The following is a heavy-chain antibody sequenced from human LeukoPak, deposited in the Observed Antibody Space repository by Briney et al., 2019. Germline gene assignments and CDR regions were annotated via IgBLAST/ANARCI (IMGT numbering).Heavy chain of an antibody. CDR1: GYTFTSYG. D-gene: IGHD2-2*01. V-gene: IGHV1-18*01. J-gene: IGHJ4*02. Sequence: ASVKVSCKACGYTFTSYGISWVRQAPGQGLEWRGWISAYNGNTNYAQKLQGRVTMTTDTSTSTAYMELRSLRSDDTAVYYCARYGREVVPAASYFDYWGQGTLVTVSS. CDR3: ARYGREVVPAASYFDY. CDR2: ISAYNGNT.